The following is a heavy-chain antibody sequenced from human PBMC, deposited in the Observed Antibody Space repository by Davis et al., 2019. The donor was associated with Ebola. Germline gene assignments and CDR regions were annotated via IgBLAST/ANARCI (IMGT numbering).Heavy chain of an antibody. CDR2: IYWDDDK. CDR3: ARRAAVTAEFDF. Sequence: SGPTLVKPTQTLTLTCTFSGFSLSTSGVGVGWIRQPPGKALEWLALIYWDDDKRYSPSLKSRLTITSDTTKNHVVLTMTNMDPVDTATYYCARRAAVTAEFDFWGQGTLVTVSS. D-gene: IGHD2-21*02. V-gene: IGHV2-5*02. CDR1: GFSLSTSGVG. J-gene: IGHJ4*02.